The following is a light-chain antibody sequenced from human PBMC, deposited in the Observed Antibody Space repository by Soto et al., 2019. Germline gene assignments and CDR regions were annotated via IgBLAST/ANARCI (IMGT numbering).Light chain of an antibody. CDR3: QQYNNWPPVT. CDR2: GAS. CDR1: QSVSSN. V-gene: IGKV3-15*01. J-gene: IGKJ3*01. Sequence: EIVMTQSPATLSVSPGERATLSCRASQSVSSNLAWYQQKPGQAPRLLIYGASTRATGIPARFSGSGSGTEFTLTISSLQSEDFAVYYCQQYNNWPPVTFCPGTKVDIK.